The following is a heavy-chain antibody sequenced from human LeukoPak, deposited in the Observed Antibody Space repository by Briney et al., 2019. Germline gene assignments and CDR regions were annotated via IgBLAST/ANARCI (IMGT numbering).Heavy chain of an antibody. CDR3: PRLAFSSTSCYDY. J-gene: IGHJ4*02. V-gene: IGHV4-38-2*01. CDR1: GYSISSGYY. Sequence: SETLSLTCAVSGYSISSGYYWGWIRQPPGKGLEWIGSINHSGSTYYNPSLKSRVTISVDTSKNQFSLKLSSATAADTAVYYCPRLAFSSTSCYDYWGQGTLVTVSS. D-gene: IGHD2-2*01. CDR2: INHSGST.